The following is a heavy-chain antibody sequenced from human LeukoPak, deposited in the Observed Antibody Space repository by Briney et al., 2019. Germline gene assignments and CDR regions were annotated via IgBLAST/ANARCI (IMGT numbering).Heavy chain of an antibody. V-gene: IGHV3-21*01. CDR3: ASVYYGSGTGYYYMDV. D-gene: IGHD3-10*01. J-gene: IGHJ6*03. Sequence: GSLRLSCAASGFTFSSYSMNWVRQAPGKGLEWVSSISSSSSYIYYADSVKGRFTISRDNAKNSLYLQMNSLRAEDTAVYYCASVYYGSGTGYYYMDVWGKGTTVTVSS. CDR1: GFTFSSYS. CDR2: ISSSSSYI.